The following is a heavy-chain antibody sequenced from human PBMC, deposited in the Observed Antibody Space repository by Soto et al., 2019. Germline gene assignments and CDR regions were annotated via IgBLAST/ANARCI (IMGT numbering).Heavy chain of an antibody. Sequence: ASVKVSCKASGGTFSSYAISWVRQAPGQGLEWMGGIIPIFGTANYAQKFQGRVTITADESTSTAYMELSSLRSEDTAVYYCARGLRNRQTFDYWGQGTLVTVSS. J-gene: IGHJ4*02. D-gene: IGHD1-1*01. V-gene: IGHV1-69*13. CDR2: IIPIFGTA. CDR1: GGTFSSYA. CDR3: ARGLRNRQTFDY.